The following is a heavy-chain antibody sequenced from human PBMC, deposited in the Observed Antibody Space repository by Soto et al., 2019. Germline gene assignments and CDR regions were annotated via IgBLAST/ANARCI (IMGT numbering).Heavy chain of an antibody. J-gene: IGHJ4*02. CDR3: AIEYYYVSGGPY. Sequence: QVQLVQSGAEVKKPGASVKVSCKASGYTFTSYGISWVRQAPGQGLEGMGWISAYNGNTNYAQKLQGRVTMTTDTATSTAYMDLRSLSSDDTAVYFYAIEYYYVSGGPYWGQGTLVTVSS. CDR2: ISAYNGNT. CDR1: GYTFTSYG. V-gene: IGHV1-18*01. D-gene: IGHD3-10*01.